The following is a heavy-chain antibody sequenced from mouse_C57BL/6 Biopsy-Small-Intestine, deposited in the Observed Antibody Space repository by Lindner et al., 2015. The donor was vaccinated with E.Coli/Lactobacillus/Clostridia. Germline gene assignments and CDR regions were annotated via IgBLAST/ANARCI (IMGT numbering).Heavy chain of an antibody. J-gene: IGHJ1*01. Sequence: SVKVSCKVSGYTLIESSMHWVRQAPGKGLEWMGGFDPEDGETIYAQKFQGRVTMTEDTFTDTAYMELSSLRSEDTAVYYCARLSGYPAEYFHHWGQGTLVTVSS. CDR3: ARLSGYPAEYFHH. CDR1: GYTLIESS. CDR2: FDPEDGET. V-gene: IGHV14-2*02.